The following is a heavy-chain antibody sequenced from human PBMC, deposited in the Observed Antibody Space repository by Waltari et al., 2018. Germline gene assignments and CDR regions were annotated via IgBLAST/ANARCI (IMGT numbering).Heavy chain of an antibody. D-gene: IGHD3-22*01. Sequence: EVQLLESGGGLVQPGGSLRLSCAASGFTFSSYAMNWVRPAPGKGLGWVSAISGSGGSTYYADSVKVRFTISRDNSKNTLYLQMNSLRAEDTAVYYCAKDLDSSGYYLFDYWGQGTLVTVSS. V-gene: IGHV3-23*01. CDR2: ISGSGGST. CDR3: AKDLDSSGYYLFDY. CDR1: GFTFSSYA. J-gene: IGHJ4*02.